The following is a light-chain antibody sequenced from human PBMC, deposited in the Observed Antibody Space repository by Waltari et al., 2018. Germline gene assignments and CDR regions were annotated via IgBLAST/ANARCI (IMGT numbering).Light chain of an antibody. Sequence: QSVLTQPPSVSGAPGQRVTISSTGSSANTGAGSDVHWYQQLPGTAPNLLIYGNSNRPSGVPDRFSGSKSGTSASLAITGLQAEDEADYYCQSYDSSLSGSVFGGGTKLTVL. J-gene: IGLJ3*02. CDR1: SANTGAGSD. CDR2: GNS. V-gene: IGLV1-40*01. CDR3: QSYDSSLSGSV.